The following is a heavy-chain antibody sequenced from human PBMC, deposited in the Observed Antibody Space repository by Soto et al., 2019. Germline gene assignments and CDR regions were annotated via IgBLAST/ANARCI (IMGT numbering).Heavy chain of an antibody. D-gene: IGHD1-1*01. CDR2: VSIHNGNI. V-gene: IGHV1-18*01. CDR3: ARGAGTTSEGSLFDY. Sequence: QVQLVQSGAEVKKPGASVKVSCKAFGSTFPSYGINWVRQAPGQGLEWMGWVSIHNGNINYVQKFQGRVTMTTDTSTSTAYMELRILRSYDTAVYYCARGAGTTSEGSLFDYWGQGTLVTVSS. J-gene: IGHJ4*02. CDR1: GSTFPSYG.